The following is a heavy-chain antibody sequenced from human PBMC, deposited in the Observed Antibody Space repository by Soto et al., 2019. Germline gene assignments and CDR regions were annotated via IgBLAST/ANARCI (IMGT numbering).Heavy chain of an antibody. D-gene: IGHD3-22*01. Sequence: QVQLVQSGAEVKKPGSSVKVSCKASGGTFSSYAISWVRQAPGQGLEWMGGIIPIFGTANYAQKFQGRVTITADESTSTAYMELSSLRSEDTAVYYCARVGSNYYDSSGYYEFDYWGQGTLVTVSS. V-gene: IGHV1-69*01. CDR2: IIPIFGTA. J-gene: IGHJ4*02. CDR1: GGTFSSYA. CDR3: ARVGSNYYDSSGYYEFDY.